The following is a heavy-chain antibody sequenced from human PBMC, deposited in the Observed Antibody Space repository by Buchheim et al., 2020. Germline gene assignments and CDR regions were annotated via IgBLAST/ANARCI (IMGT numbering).Heavy chain of an antibody. D-gene: IGHD3-10*01. V-gene: IGHV1-46*03. CDR1: GYTLTSYY. CDR2: INPSGGST. Sequence: QVQLVQSGAEVKKPGASVKVSCKASGYTLTSYYMHRVRQAPGQGLEWMGIINPSGGSTSYAQKFQGRVTMTRDPSTSTGYMELSSLRSEDTAVYYCARDSSITMVRGGGMDVWGQGTT. J-gene: IGHJ6*02. CDR3: ARDSSITMVRGGGMDV.